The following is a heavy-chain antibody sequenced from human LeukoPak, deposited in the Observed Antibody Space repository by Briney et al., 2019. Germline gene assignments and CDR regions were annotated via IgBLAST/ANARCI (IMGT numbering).Heavy chain of an antibody. J-gene: IGHJ4*02. D-gene: IGHD6-19*01. CDR2: IYRSGST. V-gene: IGHV4-38-2*02. CDR1: GYSISNGYY. CDR3: ARRHSSGWFYY. Sequence: SEALSLTCTVSGYSISNGYYWDWIRPPPGRGLEWIGNIYRSGSTSYNPSLKSRVTISVDTSKNQFSLKVNSVTAADTAVYYCARRHSSGWFYYWGQGTLVTVSS.